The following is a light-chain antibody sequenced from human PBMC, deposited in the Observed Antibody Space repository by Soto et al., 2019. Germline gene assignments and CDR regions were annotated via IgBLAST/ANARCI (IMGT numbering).Light chain of an antibody. Sequence: EIVLTQSPATLSVSPGERATLSCGASQSINNNLAWYQQKPGQAPRLLMFRTSARATGFPARFSGSGSGTEFNLTISSLQSEDFAVYYCQQYNNWPRATFGGGTKVDIK. CDR2: RTS. CDR1: QSINNN. V-gene: IGKV3-15*01. CDR3: QQYNNWPRAT. J-gene: IGKJ4*01.